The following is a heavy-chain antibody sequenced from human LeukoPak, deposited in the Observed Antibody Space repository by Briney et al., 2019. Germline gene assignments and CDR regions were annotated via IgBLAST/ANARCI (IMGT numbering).Heavy chain of an antibody. J-gene: IGHJ6*03. CDR2: IYSGGST. Sequence: HPGGSLRLSCAASGFTVSSNYMSWVRQAPGKGLEWVSVIYSGGSTYYADSVKGRFTISRDNSKNTLYLQMNSLRAEDTAVYYCASEVGCSSTSCRLGYYYYMDVWGKGTTVTISS. CDR3: ASEVGCSSTSCRLGYYYYMDV. D-gene: IGHD2-2*01. V-gene: IGHV3-66*01. CDR1: GFTVSSNY.